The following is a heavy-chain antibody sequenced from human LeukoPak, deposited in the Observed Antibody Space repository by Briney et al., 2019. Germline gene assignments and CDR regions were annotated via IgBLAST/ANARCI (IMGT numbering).Heavy chain of an antibody. V-gene: IGHV3-21*01. J-gene: IGHJ6*04. CDR1: GXTFSXYS. Sequence: AASGXTFSXYSMNWVRQAPGKGLEWVSSISSSSSYIYYADSVKGRFTISRDNAKNSLYLQMNSLRAEDTAVYYCAREAYYGSGRTWDVWGKGTTVTVSS. CDR3: AREAYYGSGRTWDV. CDR2: ISSSSSYI. D-gene: IGHD3-10*01.